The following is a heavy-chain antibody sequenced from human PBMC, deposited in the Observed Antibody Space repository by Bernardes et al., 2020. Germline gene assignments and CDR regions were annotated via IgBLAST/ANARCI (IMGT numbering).Heavy chain of an antibody. CDR2: IYYSGGT. Sequence: SETLSLTCTVSGGSISSYYWSWIRQPPGKGLEWIGYIYYSGGTNYNPSLKSRVTISVDTSKNQFSLKLSSVTAADTAVYYCARGGVLDVFDYWGQGTLVTVSS. J-gene: IGHJ4*02. D-gene: IGHD2-8*02. V-gene: IGHV4-59*01. CDR3: ARGGVLDVFDY. CDR1: GGSISSYY.